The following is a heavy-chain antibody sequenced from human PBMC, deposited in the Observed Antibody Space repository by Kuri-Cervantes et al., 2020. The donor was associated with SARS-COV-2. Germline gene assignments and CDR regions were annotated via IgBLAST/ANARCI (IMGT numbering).Heavy chain of an antibody. Sequence: LSLTCVASGLPFSNAWMSWVRQAPGKGLEWVGRIKSKIDGGTTDHAAPVKGRFTVSRDDSKNTLYLQMNSLKTEDTAVYFCTQGGGYWGHGTLVTVSS. V-gene: IGHV3-15*01. CDR2: IKSKIDGGTT. D-gene: IGHD3-16*01. J-gene: IGHJ4*01. CDR3: TQGGGY. CDR1: GLPFSNAW.